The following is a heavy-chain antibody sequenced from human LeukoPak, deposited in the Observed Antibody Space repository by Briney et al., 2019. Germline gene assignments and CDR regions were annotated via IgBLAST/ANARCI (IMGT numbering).Heavy chain of an antibody. D-gene: IGHD6-19*01. CDR2: SNEDGSTT. CDR3: ARQAVAGRIDY. CDR1: GFTFSSNW. Sequence: GGSLRLSCAASGFTFSSNWMHWVRQAPGKGLVWVSRSNEDGSTTNYADSVKGRFTISRDNARNTLYLQMNSLRAEDTALYYCARQAVAGRIDYWGQGTLVTVSS. V-gene: IGHV3-74*01. J-gene: IGHJ4*02.